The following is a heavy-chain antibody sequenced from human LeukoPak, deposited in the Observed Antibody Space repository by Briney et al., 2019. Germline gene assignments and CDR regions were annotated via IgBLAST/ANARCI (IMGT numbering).Heavy chain of an antibody. Sequence: GGSLRLSCAASGFTFSSYAMSWVRQAPGKGLEWVSAISGSGGSTYYADSVKGRFTISRDNSKNTLYLQMNSLRAEDTAIYYCAKDLDSSGNFWGTDAFDIWGQGTMVTVSS. V-gene: IGHV3-23*01. J-gene: IGHJ3*02. D-gene: IGHD3-22*01. CDR2: ISGSGGST. CDR3: AKDLDSSGNFWGTDAFDI. CDR1: GFTFSSYA.